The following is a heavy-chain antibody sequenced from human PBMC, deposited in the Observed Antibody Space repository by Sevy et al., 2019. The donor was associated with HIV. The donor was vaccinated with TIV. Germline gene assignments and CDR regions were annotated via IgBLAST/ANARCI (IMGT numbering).Heavy chain of an antibody. CDR3: ARNNNKRFDP. CDR1: GYSIRSGYY. V-gene: IGHV4-38-2*01. J-gene: IGHJ5*01. Sequence: SETLSLTCAVSGYSIRSGYYWDWIRQSPGKGLGWIGSVFHSGSAYYNPSLKSRVTISVDTSKNHLSLKLYSVTAADTAVYYCARNNNKRFDPWGQGTLVTVSS. CDR2: VFHSGSA.